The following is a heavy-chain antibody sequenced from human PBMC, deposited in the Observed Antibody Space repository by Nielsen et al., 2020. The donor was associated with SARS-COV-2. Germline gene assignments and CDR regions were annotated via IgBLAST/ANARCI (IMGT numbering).Heavy chain of an antibody. J-gene: IGHJ6*02. Sequence: GGSLRLSCAASGFTFSSYGMHWVRQAPGKGLEWVAVIWYDGSNKYYADSVKGRFTTSRDNSKNTLYLQMNSLRAEDTAVYYCARDKRSYYGMDVWGQGTTVTVSS. CDR1: GFTFSSYG. CDR3: ARDKRSYYGMDV. V-gene: IGHV3-33*01. CDR2: IWYDGSNK.